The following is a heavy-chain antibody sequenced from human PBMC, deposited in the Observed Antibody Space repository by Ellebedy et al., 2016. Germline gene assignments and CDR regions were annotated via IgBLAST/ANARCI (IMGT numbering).Heavy chain of an antibody. CDR3: ARDPDDYGDHGDFDY. CDR1: GFTVSSNY. J-gene: IGHJ4*02. D-gene: IGHD4-17*01. Sequence: GGSLRLXCAASGFTVSSNYMSWVRQAPGKGLEWVSVIYSGGSTYYADSVKGRFTISRDNSKNTLYLQMNSLRAEDTAVYYCARDPDDYGDHGDFDYWGQGTLVTVSS. V-gene: IGHV3-66*01. CDR2: IYSGGST.